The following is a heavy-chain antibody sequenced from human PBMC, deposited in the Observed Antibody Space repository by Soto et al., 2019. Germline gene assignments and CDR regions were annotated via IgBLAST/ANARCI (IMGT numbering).Heavy chain of an antibody. CDR2: ISGSGGST. CDR3: AKDPMYYDFWSGYSTVRRYYGMDV. J-gene: IGHJ6*02. Sequence: EVQLLESGGGLVQPGGSLRLSCAASGFTFSSYAMSWVRQAPGKGLEWVSAISGSGGSTYYADSVKGRFTISRDNSKNTLYLQMNSLRAEDTAVYYCAKDPMYYDFWSGYSTVRRYYGMDVWGQGTTVTVSS. D-gene: IGHD3-3*01. V-gene: IGHV3-23*01. CDR1: GFTFSSYA.